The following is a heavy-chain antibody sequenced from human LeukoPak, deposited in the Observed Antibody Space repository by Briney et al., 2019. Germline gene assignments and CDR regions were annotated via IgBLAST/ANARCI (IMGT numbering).Heavy chain of an antibody. CDR1: GFTFSNAW. CDR2: IKSKTDGGTT. V-gene: IGHV3-15*01. J-gene: IGHJ4*02. Sequence: PGGFLRLSCAASGFTFSNAWMSWVRQAPGKGLEWVGRIKSKTDGGTTDYAAPVKGRFTISRDDSKNTLYLQMNSLKTEDTAVYYCTTDRREGSYYNFDYWGQGTLVTVSS. CDR3: TTDRREGSYYNFDY. D-gene: IGHD1-26*01.